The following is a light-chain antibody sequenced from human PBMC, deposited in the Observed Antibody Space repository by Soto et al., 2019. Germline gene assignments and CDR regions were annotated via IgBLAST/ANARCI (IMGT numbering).Light chain of an antibody. CDR3: SSYTSSSTRG. V-gene: IGLV2-14*01. CDR1: SSDVGGYNY. J-gene: IGLJ1*01. CDR2: DVS. Sequence: QSALTQPASVSGSPGQSSTISCTGTSSDVGGYNYVSWYQQHPGKAPKLMIYDVSNRPSGVSNRFSGSKSGNTASLTISGRQAEDEADYYCSSYTSSSTRGFGTGTKLTVL.